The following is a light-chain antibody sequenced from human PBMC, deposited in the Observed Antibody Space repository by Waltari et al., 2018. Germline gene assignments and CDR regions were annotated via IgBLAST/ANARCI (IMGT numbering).Light chain of an antibody. J-gene: IGLJ3*02. CDR3: SSYTSSSTWV. CDR2: DVN. V-gene: IGLV2-14*03. Sequence: QSALTQPASVSGSPGQSITISCTGPRSDVGRYNYVSWYQQHPGKAPKLMIYDVNKRPSGVSNRFSGSKSGNTASLTISGFQAEDEADYYCSSYTSSSTWVFGGGTKLTVL. CDR1: RSDVGRYNY.